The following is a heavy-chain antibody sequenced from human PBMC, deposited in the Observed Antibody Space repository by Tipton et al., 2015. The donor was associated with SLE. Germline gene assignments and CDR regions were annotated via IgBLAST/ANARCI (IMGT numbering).Heavy chain of an antibody. J-gene: IGHJ4*02. Sequence: SLRLSCEASGSTFSTYYMSWIRQAPGKGLEWVAHMKQDGSEKYYVDSMKGRFTISRDNAQNSLYLQMSSLRVEETAVYYCVLWAYGNYWGQGTLVTVSS. CDR3: VLWAYGNY. V-gene: IGHV3-7*01. D-gene: IGHD2/OR15-2a*01. CDR2: MKQDGSEK. CDR1: GSTFSTYY.